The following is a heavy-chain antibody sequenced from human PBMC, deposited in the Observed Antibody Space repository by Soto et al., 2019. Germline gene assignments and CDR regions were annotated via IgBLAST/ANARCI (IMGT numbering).Heavy chain of an antibody. Sequence: QVQLVESGGSVVQPGTSLRLSCAASGFTFRSYGIHWVRQAPGKGLEWVALISPDGSRKEYEESQKGRFTISRDNSKNTVYLQMNSLRFEDTAFYFCAKDCSRGPSVLRGFDLWGQGTVVTVSS. V-gene: IGHV3-30*18. CDR2: ISPDGSRK. D-gene: IGHD3-3*01. CDR3: AKDCSRGPSVLRGFDL. CDR1: GFTFRSYG. J-gene: IGHJ3*01.